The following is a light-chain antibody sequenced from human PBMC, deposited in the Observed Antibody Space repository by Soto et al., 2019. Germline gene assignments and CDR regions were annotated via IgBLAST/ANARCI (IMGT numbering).Light chain of an antibody. V-gene: IGKV3-20*01. J-gene: IGKJ1*01. CDR1: QSISSTY. CDR2: GAS. Sequence: EIVVTQSPGILSLSPGERATLSCRASQSISSTYLACYQQKPGQAPRLLIYGASSRATGIPDRFSGSGSGTEFTLTISRLEPEDFAVFYCQQYGSSPRTFGQGTKVEIK. CDR3: QQYGSSPRT.